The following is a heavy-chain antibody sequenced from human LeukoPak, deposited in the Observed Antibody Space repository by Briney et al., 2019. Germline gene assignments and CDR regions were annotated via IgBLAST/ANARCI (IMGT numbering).Heavy chain of an antibody. CDR1: GYTFTGYY. D-gene: IGHD5-12*01. CDR2: INPNSGGT. CDR3: ARPYSGYDYGMDV. V-gene: IGHV1-2*02. Sequence: GASVKVSCKASGYTFTGYYMHWVRPAPGQGLEWMGWINPNSGGTNYAQKFQGRVTMTRDTSISTAYMELSRLRSDDTAVYYCARPYSGYDYGMDVWGKGTTVTVSS. J-gene: IGHJ6*04.